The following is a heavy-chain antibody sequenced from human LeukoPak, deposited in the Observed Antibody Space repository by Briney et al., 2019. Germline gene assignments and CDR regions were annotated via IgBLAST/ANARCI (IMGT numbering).Heavy chain of an antibody. D-gene: IGHD6-13*01. CDR2: ISWDGGST. CDR3: AKDGDSSSWILFN. Sequence: GGSLRLSCAASGFTFDDYTMHWVRHAPGKGLEWVSLISWDGGSTYYADSVKGRFTISRDNSKNSLCLQMNGLRTEDTALYYCAKDGDSSSWILFNWGQGTLVTVSS. V-gene: IGHV3-43*01. J-gene: IGHJ4*02. CDR1: GFTFDDYT.